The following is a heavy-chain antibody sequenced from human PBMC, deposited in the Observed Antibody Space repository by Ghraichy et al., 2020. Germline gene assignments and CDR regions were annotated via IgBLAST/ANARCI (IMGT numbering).Heavy chain of an antibody. J-gene: IGHJ3*02. CDR1: GYTFTSYD. Sequence: ASVKVSCKASGYTFTSYDINWARQAPGQGLEWMGWMNPNSGNTGYAQKFQGRVSMTRDTSTSTAYMELSSLRSEDTAVYYCARTSYNWNDGPQNDAFDIWGQWTMVTVPS. V-gene: IGHV1-8*01. D-gene: IGHD1-20*01. CDR3: ARTSYNWNDGPQNDAFDI. CDR2: MNPNSGNT.